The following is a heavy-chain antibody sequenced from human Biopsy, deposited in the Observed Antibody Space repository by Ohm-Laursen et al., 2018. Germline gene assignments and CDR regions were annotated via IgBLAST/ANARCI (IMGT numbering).Heavy chain of an antibody. CDR1: GASIEDYY. CDR3: ARDKITYCTSTSCDYFGMDV. J-gene: IGHJ6*02. CDR2: INYRGNT. D-gene: IGHD2-2*01. Sequence: SDTLSLTWTVSGASIEDYYWTWIRQAPGKTLEWIASINYRGNTNYNPSRKSRVTMSAHTSTNQFSLKLTSVTAADTAVYYCARDKITYCTSTSCDYFGMDVWGQGTTVTVSS. V-gene: IGHV4-59*01.